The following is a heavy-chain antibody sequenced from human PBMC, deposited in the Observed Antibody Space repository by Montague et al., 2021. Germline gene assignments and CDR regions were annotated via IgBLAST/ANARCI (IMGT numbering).Heavy chain of an antibody. Sequence: SETLSLTCTVSGGSTSSTSYYWGWIRQPPGKELEFIGVIYYNGSTYHNPSLKSRVTVSIDTSKNQFSPKLISVTAADTAVYFCARSLYCKGGSCYSGFDPWGQGTLVTVSS. CDR2: IYYNGST. CDR3: ARSLYCKGGSCYSGFDP. CDR1: GGSTSSTSYY. V-gene: IGHV4-39*01. J-gene: IGHJ5*02. D-gene: IGHD2-15*01.